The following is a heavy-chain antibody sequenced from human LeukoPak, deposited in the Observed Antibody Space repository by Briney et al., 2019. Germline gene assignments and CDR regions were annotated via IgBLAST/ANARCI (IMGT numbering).Heavy chain of an antibody. Sequence: SETLSLTCAVSGGSISSGGYSWSWIRQPPGKGLEWIGYIYHSGSTYYNPSLKSRVTISVDRSKNQSSLKLSSVTAADTAVYYCARAYCGGDCYSYYYYGMDVWGQGTTVTVSS. D-gene: IGHD2-21*02. CDR1: GGSISSGGYS. CDR2: IYHSGST. J-gene: IGHJ6*02. V-gene: IGHV4-30-2*01. CDR3: ARAYCGGDCYSYYYYGMDV.